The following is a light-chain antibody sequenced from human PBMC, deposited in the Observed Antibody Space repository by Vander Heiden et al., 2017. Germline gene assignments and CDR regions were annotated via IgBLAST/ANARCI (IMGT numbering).Light chain of an antibody. Sequence: QSVLTQPPSVSGAPGQRVTISCTGSSSNIGAGYDVHWYQQLPGTAPKLRSYGDSNRPSGVPDRFSGSKSGTSASLAITGLQAEDEADYDCQSYDSSLSVWVFGGGTKLTVL. J-gene: IGLJ2*01. CDR3: QSYDSSLSVWV. CDR1: SSNIGAGYD. V-gene: IGLV1-40*01. CDR2: GDS.